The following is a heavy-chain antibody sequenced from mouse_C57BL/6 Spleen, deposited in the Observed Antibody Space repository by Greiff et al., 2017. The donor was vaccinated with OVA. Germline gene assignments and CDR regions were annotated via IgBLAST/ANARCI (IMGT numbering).Heavy chain of an antibody. CDR3: VRHASNYVEDAMDY. V-gene: IGHV10-1*01. D-gene: IGHD2-5*01. CDR2: IRSKSNNYAT. J-gene: IGHJ4*01. Sequence: DVKLQESGGGLVQPKGSLKLSCAASGFSFNTYAMNWVRQAPGKGLEWVARIRSKSNNYATYYADSVKDRFTISRDDSESMLYLQMNNLKTEDTAMYYCVRHASNYVEDAMDYWGQGTSVTVSS. CDR1: GFSFNTYA.